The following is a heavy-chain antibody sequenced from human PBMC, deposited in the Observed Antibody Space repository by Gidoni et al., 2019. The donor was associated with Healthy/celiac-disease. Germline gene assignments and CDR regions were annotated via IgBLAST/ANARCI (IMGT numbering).Heavy chain of an antibody. CDR1: GGSISRYY. V-gene: IGHV4-4*07. CDR3: ARGGYYDILTGYAGYYGMDV. Sequence: QVQLQASGPGLVTPSETLSLTCTVPGGSISRYYWSWIRQPAGKGLEWIGRIYTSGSTNYNPSLKCRVTMSVDTSKNQFSLKLSSVTAADTAVYYCARGGYYDILTGYAGYYGMDVWGQGTTVTVSS. D-gene: IGHD3-9*01. J-gene: IGHJ6*02. CDR2: IYTSGST.